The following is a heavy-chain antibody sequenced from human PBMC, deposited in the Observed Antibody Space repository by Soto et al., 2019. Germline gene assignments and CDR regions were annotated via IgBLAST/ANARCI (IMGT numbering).Heavy chain of an antibody. J-gene: IGHJ4*02. CDR3: AKDMRHGGVWDFDY. D-gene: IGHD2-8*01. CDR1: GFTFSTYT. V-gene: IGHV3-23*01. CDR2: VSQDGTA. Sequence: VQLLESGGGLAQPGGSLRLSCAASGFTFSTYTMAWVRQAPGRGPEWVAGVSQDGTAHYAVSAKGRFTISRENSRDTVYLQTIALRGEDTAVYYCAKDMRHGGVWDFDYWGQGTLVTVSS.